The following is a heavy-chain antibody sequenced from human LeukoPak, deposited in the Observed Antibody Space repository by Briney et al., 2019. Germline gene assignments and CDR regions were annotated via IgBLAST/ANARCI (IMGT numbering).Heavy chain of an antibody. CDR2: IYSGGST. J-gene: IGHJ4*02. V-gene: IGHV3-53*01. Sequence: GGSLRLSCAASGFTFSSNYMSWVRQAPGKGLEWVSVIYSGGSTYYSDSVKGRFTISRDNAKNSLYLQMNSLRAEDTAVYYCARADCSSTSCYGVLDYWGQGTLVTVSS. CDR3: ARADCSSTSCYGVLDY. CDR1: GFTFSSNY. D-gene: IGHD2-2*01.